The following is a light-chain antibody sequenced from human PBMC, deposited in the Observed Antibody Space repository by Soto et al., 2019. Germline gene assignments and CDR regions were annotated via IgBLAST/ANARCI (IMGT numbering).Light chain of an antibody. CDR2: GAS. J-gene: IGKJ1*01. CDR3: QQYNNWRT. CDR1: QSLSSN. Sequence: EIVLTQSPATLSVSPGERATLSCRASQSLSSNLAWYQQRPGQAPRLLIYGASTRATGIPVRFSGSGSGTEFTLTISSLQSEDFAVYYCQQYNNWRTFGQGTKVDIK. V-gene: IGKV3-15*01.